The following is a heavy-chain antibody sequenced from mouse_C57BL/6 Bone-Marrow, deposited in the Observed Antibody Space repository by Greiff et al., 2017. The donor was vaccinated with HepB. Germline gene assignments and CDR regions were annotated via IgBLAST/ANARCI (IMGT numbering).Heavy chain of an antibody. CDR1: GYSITSGYY. CDR2: ISYDGSN. J-gene: IGHJ1*03. Sequence: ESGPGLVKPSQSLSLTCSVTGYSITSGYYWNWIRQFPGNKLEWMGYISYDGSNNYNPSLKNRISITRDTSKNQFFLKLNSVTTEDTATDYCARGRLRGYFDVWGTGTTVTVSS. V-gene: IGHV3-6*01. CDR3: ARGRLRGYFDV. D-gene: IGHD2-4*01.